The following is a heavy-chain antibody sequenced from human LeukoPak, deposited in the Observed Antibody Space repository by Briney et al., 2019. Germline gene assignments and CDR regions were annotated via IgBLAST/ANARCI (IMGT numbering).Heavy chain of an antibody. Sequence: SETLSLTCTVSGGSISSYYWSWIRQPPGKGLEWIGRIYTSGSTNYNPSLKSRVTMSVDTSKNQFSLKLSSVTAADTAVYYCARVSLPGYSSSSYWFDPWGQGTLVTVSS. CDR2: IYTSGST. V-gene: IGHV4-4*07. J-gene: IGHJ5*02. CDR1: GGSISSYY. CDR3: ARVSLPGYSSSSYWFDP. D-gene: IGHD6-6*01.